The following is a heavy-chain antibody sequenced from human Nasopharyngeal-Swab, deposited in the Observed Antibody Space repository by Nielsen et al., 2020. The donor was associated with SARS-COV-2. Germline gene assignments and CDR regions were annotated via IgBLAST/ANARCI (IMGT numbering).Heavy chain of an antibody. CDR2: ISWNSGSI. D-gene: IGHD5-24*01. CDR3: ATDPRDGYKN. J-gene: IGHJ4*02. Sequence: SLKISCAASGFSFDDYAMHWVRQAPGKGLEWVSGISWNSGSIGYADSVKGRFTISRDNAKNSLYLQMNSLRAEDTALYYCATDPRDGYKNWGQGTLVTVSS. CDR1: GFSFDDYA. V-gene: IGHV3-9*01.